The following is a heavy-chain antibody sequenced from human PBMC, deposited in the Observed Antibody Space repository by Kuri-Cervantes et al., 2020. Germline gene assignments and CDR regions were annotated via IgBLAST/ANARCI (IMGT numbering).Heavy chain of an antibody. V-gene: IGHV4-59*12. Sequence: SETLSLTCTVSGASITNYYWNWIRLPPGKGLEWIGCIFDSGTTNSNPSLRSRVTISLDTSNRQFSLRLTSVTAADTAIYYCARGGGVAAVGTSPFDYWGRGTLVTVSS. CDR1: GASITNYY. D-gene: IGHD6-13*01. CDR2: IFDSGTT. CDR3: ARGGGVAAVGTSPFDY. J-gene: IGHJ4*01.